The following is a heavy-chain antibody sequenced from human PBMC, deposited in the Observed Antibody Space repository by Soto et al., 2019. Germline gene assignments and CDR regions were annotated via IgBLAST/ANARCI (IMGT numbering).Heavy chain of an antibody. CDR3: VKILQYSYGLPH. J-gene: IGHJ4*02. CDR2: ISSNGGST. V-gene: IGHV3-64D*06. D-gene: IGHD5-18*01. CDR1: GYTFSSYA. Sequence: PGGSLRLSCSASGYTFSSYAMHWVRQAPGKGLEYVSLISSNGGSTYYADSVKGRFTISRDNSKNTLYLQMSSLRAEDTAVYYCVKILQYSYGLPHWGQGTLVTVSS.